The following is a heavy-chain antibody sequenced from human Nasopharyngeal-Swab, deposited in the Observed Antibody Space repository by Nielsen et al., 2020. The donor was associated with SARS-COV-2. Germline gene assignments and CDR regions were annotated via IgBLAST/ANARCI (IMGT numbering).Heavy chain of an antibody. CDR3: ARAHPIDYYDSSGYPIGYFDY. CDR2: IYYSGST. Sequence: SETLSLTCTVSGGSISSGDYYWSWIRQHPGKGLEWIGYIYYSGSTYYNPSLKSRATISVDTSKNQFSLKLSSVTAADTAVYYCARAHPIDYYDSSGYPIGYFDYWGQGTLVTVSS. D-gene: IGHD3-22*01. J-gene: IGHJ4*02. V-gene: IGHV4-31*03. CDR1: GGSISSGDYY.